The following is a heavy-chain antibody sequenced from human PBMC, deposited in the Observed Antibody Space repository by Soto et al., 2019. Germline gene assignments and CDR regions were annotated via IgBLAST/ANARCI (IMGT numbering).Heavy chain of an antibody. CDR3: GSVRPSGYVLS. V-gene: IGHV4-59*01. CDR1: GGSLSSYY. CDR2: VYFSGNT. Sequence: AETLSLTCTVSGGSLSSYYWTWIRQSPGKGLEWIGYVYFSGNTNYNPSLKSRVTISIDTSKNQFSLRLASVTAADTAFYYCGSVRPSGYVLSWGQGTLVTVS. D-gene: IGHD6-25*01. J-gene: IGHJ5*02.